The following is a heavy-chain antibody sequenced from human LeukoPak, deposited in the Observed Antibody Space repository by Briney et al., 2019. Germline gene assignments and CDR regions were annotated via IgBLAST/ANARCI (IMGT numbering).Heavy chain of an antibody. Sequence: SVKVSCKASGGTFSSYAISWVRQAPGQGLEWMGRIIPIFGTANYAQKFQGRVTMTRNTSISTAYMELSSLRSEDTAVYYCARGRKGSTIFGVVITELYYYYMDVWGKGTTVTVSS. CDR2: IIPIFGTA. J-gene: IGHJ6*03. CDR1: GGTFSSYA. D-gene: IGHD3-3*01. CDR3: ARGRKGSTIFGVVITELYYYYMDV. V-gene: IGHV1-69*05.